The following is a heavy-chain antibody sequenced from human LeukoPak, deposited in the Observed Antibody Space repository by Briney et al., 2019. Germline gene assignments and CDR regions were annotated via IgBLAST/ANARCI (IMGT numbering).Heavy chain of an antibody. CDR3: ARHRGVTDDAFDI. J-gene: IGHJ3*02. CDR1: GYSFTSNW. CDR2: IDPSDSYT. V-gene: IGHV5-10-1*01. Sequence: GESLKISCKGSGYSFTSNWISWVRQMPGKGLEWMGRIDPSDSYTNYSPSFQGHVTISADKSISTAYLQWSSLKASDTAMYYCARHRGVTDDAFDIWGQGTMVTVSS. D-gene: IGHD2-21*02.